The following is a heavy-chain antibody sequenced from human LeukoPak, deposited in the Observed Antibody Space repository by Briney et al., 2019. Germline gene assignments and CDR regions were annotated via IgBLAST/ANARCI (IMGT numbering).Heavy chain of an antibody. CDR2: IYNSGSI. D-gene: IGHD6-19*01. CDR3: ARATVAGAFDF. J-gene: IGHJ4*02. V-gene: IGHV4-59*02. Sequence: SETLSLTCTVSGGSVPNFYWNWIRQSLGKRLEWIGYIYNSGSINYNPSLKSRVAISGDTSKNQFSLKLSSVTAADTAVYYCARATVAGAFDFWGQGTLVTVPS. CDR1: GGSVPNFY.